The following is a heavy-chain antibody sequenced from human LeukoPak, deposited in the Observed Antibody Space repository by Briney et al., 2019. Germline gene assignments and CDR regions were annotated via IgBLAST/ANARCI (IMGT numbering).Heavy chain of an antibody. Sequence: PGGSLRLSCAASGFAFSTYEMNWVRQAPGKGLEWISYISSRGTTIYYADSVKGRFTISRDNAMNSLYLQMNSLGAEDTAAYYCARDRSHDTSGALDYWGQGTLVTVSS. V-gene: IGHV3-48*03. CDR2: ISSRGTTI. CDR1: GFAFSTYE. D-gene: IGHD3-22*01. CDR3: ARDRSHDTSGALDY. J-gene: IGHJ4*02.